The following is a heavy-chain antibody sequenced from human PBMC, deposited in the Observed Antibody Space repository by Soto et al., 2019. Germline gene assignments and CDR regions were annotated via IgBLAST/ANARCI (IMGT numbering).Heavy chain of an antibody. CDR3: ARDRLGCSGGGCYSGYYGMDV. D-gene: IGHD2-15*01. J-gene: IGHJ6*02. CDR1: GFTFSTYS. Sequence: EVQLVESGGGLVHPGGSLRLSCAASGFTFSTYSLNWVRQAPGKGLEWVSYISSSSVTINYADSVKGRFTISRDNAKNSLYLQMNSLRDEDTAVYYCARDRLGCSGGGCYSGYYGMDVWGQGTTVTVSS. CDR2: ISSSSVTI. V-gene: IGHV3-48*02.